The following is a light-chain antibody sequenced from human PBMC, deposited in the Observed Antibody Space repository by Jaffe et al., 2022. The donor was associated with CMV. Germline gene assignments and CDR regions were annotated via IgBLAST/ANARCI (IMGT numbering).Light chain of an antibody. Sequence: DIQMTQSPASLSASVGDRVTITCRASQGISSSLAWYQQKPGKAPSLLIYGASTLQSGVPSRFSGSGSGTDFTLTISSLQPEDVSTYFCQKYDSVPLTFGGGTKVEIK. CDR3: QKYDSVPLT. V-gene: IGKV1-27*01. J-gene: IGKJ4*01. CDR2: GAS. CDR1: QGISSS.